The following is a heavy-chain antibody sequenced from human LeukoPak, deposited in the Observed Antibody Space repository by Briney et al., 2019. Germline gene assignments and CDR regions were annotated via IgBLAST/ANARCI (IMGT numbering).Heavy chain of an antibody. Sequence: SVKVSCKASGGTFSSYAISWVRQAPGQGLEWMGRIIPIFGTANYAQKFQGRVTITTDESTSTAYMELSSLRSENTAVYYCARDRDGYNCDYWGQGTLVTVSS. J-gene: IGHJ4*02. CDR3: ARDRDGYNCDY. D-gene: IGHD5-24*01. V-gene: IGHV1-69*05. CDR1: GGTFSSYA. CDR2: IIPIFGTA.